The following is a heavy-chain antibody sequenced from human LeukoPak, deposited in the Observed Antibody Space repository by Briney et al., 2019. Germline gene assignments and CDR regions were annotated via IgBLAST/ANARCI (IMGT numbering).Heavy chain of an antibody. V-gene: IGHV4-59*01. J-gene: IGHJ3*02. CDR2: IYYSGST. CDR3: ARGLTLYDAFDI. CDR1: GGSISSYS. Sequence: SETLSLTCTVSGGSISSYSWTWIRQPPGKGLEWIGYIYYSGSTNYNPSLKSRVTISVDTSKNQFSLKLSSVTAADTAVYYCARGLTLYDAFDIWGQGTTVTVSS.